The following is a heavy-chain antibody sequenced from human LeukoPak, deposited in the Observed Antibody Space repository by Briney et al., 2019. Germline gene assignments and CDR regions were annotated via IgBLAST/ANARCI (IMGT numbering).Heavy chain of an antibody. CDR3: GSLYGDYRVGY. J-gene: IGHJ4*02. Sequence: NPSGTLSLTCAVSGGSISSSNWWSRVPQPPRKGLGWIGVIYHSGSTNYNPSLKSRVTIKVDKSKNQFSLKLSSVTAADTAVYYCGSLYGDYRVGYWGQKTVNTVSS. CDR2: IYHSGST. D-gene: IGHD4-17*01. CDR1: GGSISSSNW. V-gene: IGHV4-4*02.